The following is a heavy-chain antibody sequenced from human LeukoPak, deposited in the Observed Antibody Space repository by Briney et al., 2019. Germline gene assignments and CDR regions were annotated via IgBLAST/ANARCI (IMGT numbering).Heavy chain of an antibody. V-gene: IGHV3-66*01. CDR2: IYSGGST. J-gene: IGHJ4*02. CDR1: GFTVSSNY. D-gene: IGHD3-22*01. Sequence: GGSLRLSCAASGFTVSSNYMSWVRQAPGKGLEWVSVIYSGGSTYYADSVTGRFTISRDNSKNTLFLKMNSRRAEDTAVYYCARDRDYYDSSGYYRDYWGQGALVTVSS. CDR3: ARDRDYYDSSGYYRDY.